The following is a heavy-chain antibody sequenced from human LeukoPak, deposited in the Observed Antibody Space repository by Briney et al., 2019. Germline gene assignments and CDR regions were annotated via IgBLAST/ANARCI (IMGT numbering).Heavy chain of an antibody. CDR2: IYYSGTT. J-gene: IGHJ4*02. CDR3: AREGSGYENYFDY. Sequence: PSQTLSLTCTVSGGSITSGDYYWSWIRQPPGKGLEWIGYIYYSGTTYYNPSLKSRVTILVDTSRNQFSLKLSSVTAADTAVYYCAREGSGYENYFDYWGQGTLVTVSS. D-gene: IGHD5-12*01. CDR1: GGSITSGDYY. V-gene: IGHV4-30-4*08.